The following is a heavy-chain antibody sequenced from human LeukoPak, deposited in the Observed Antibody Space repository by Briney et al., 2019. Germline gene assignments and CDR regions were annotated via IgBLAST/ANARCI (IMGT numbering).Heavy chain of an antibody. J-gene: IGHJ4*02. CDR1: GFTFSSYA. V-gene: IGHV3-23*01. D-gene: IGHD6-13*01. CDR3: ARYIAAAGRFDY. CDR2: ISGSGGST. Sequence: GGSLRLSCAASGFTFSSYAMSWVRQAPGKGLEWVSAISGSGGSTYYADSVKGRFTISRDNSKNTLYLQTNSLRAEDTAVYYCARYIAAAGRFDYWGQGTLVTVSS.